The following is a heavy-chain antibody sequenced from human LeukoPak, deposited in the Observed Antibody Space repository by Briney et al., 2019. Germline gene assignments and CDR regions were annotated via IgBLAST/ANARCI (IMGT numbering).Heavy chain of an antibody. Sequence: PGGSLRLSCAAPGFTFSSYGMHWVRQAPGKGLEWVAFIRYDGSNKYYADSVKGRFTISRDNSKNTLYLQMNSLRAEDTAVYYCAKVPNWNYLWFDPWGQGTLVTVSS. J-gene: IGHJ5*02. CDR1: GFTFSSYG. CDR2: IRYDGSNK. D-gene: IGHD1-7*01. V-gene: IGHV3-30*02. CDR3: AKVPNWNYLWFDP.